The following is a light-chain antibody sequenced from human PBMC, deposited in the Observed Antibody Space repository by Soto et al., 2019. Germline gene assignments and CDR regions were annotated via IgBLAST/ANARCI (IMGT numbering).Light chain of an antibody. V-gene: IGKV3-15*01. CDR3: QQYNSCPRT. J-gene: IGKJ1*01. CDR2: GAS. Sequence: EIVMTQSPATLSVSPGERATLSCRASQSINTNLTWYHQKPCQAPHPLIYGASTRATGIPDRFSGSGCGTEFLLTSRSLQSEDFAVYSCQQYNSCPRTFGQGTKVEVK. CDR1: QSINTN.